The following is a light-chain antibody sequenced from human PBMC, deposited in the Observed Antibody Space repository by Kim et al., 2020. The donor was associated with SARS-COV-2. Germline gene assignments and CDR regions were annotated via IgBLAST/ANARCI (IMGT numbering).Light chain of an antibody. J-gene: IGKJ3*01. Sequence: DIQMTQSPSSLSASVGDRVTVTCRASQSIRNFLNWYQQKPGKAPNLLIYAASRLQGGVSSRFSGSGSGTEFTLTISGLQLEDFATYYCQQSYNSPGTFSPGTKVDIK. V-gene: IGKV1-39*01. CDR2: AAS. CDR3: QQSYNSPGT. CDR1: QSIRNF.